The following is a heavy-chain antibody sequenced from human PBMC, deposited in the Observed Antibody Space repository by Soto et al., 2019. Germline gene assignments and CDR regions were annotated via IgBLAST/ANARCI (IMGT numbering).Heavy chain of an antibody. V-gene: IGHV1-69*13. D-gene: IGHD2-8*02. CDR1: GGTFSSYA. Sequence: GASVKVSCKASGGTFSSYAISWVRQAPGQGLEWMGGIIPIFGTANYAQKFQGRVTITADESTSTAYMELSSLRSEDTAVYYCARDEPSIYRWARLDGMDVWGQGTTVTVSS. CDR2: IIPIFGTA. J-gene: IGHJ6*02. CDR3: ARDEPSIYRWARLDGMDV.